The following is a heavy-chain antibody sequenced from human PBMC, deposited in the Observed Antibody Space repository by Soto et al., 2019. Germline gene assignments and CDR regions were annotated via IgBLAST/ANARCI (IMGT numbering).Heavy chain of an antibody. Sequence: ASVKVSCKASGGTFSSYAISWVRQAPGQGLEWMGGIIPIFGTANYAQKFQGRVTITADESTSTAYMELSSLRSEDTAVYYCARNSVLMVYAIHGYYYGMDVWGQGTTVTVSS. CDR2: IIPIFGTA. CDR3: ARNSVLMVYAIHGYYYGMDV. V-gene: IGHV1-69*13. J-gene: IGHJ6*02. CDR1: GGTFSSYA. D-gene: IGHD2-8*01.